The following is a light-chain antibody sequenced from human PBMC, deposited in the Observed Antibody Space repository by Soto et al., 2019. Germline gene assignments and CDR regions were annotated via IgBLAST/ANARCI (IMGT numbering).Light chain of an antibody. J-gene: IGKJ2*01. CDR3: QQYINTPRT. CDR2: WAS. V-gene: IGKV4-1*01. CDR1: ESVFFSSNNRNY. Sequence: DIVMTQSPDSLAVSLGERATINCRSSESVFFSSNNRNYLAWYQQKPRQPPKLLIYWASTRGSGVPGRFSGSGSGTDFTLTISSLQAEDVAVYYCQQYINTPRTFGQGTNLEIK.